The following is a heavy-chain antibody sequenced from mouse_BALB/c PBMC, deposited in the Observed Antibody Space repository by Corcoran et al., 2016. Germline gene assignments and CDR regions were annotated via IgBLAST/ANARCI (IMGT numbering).Heavy chain of an antibody. CDR3: AQGAHYYVAY. J-gene: IGHJ3*01. D-gene: IGHD1-2*01. V-gene: IGHV3-6*02. CDR1: GYSIPSGYY. CDR2: ISYDGSN. Sequence: DVQLQESGPGLVKPSQSLSLTCSVTGYSIPSGYYWNWIRQFPGNKLEWMGYISYDGSNNYNPSLKNRISITRDTSKNQFFLKLNSVTTEDTATYYCAQGAHYYVAYWGQGTLVTVSA.